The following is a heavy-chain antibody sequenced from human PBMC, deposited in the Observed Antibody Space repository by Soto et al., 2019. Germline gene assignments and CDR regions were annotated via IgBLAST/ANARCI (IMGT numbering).Heavy chain of an antibody. CDR3: AKVGKKDIVVVVAATHGAFDI. J-gene: IGHJ3*02. D-gene: IGHD2-15*01. CDR2: ISGSGGST. Sequence: AGGSLRLSCAASGFTFSSYAMSWVRQAPGKGLEWVSAISGSGGSTYYADSVKGRFTISRDNSKNTLYLQMNSLRAEDTAVYYCAKVGKKDIVVVVAATHGAFDIWGQGAMVTVSS. CDR1: GFTFSSYA. V-gene: IGHV3-23*01.